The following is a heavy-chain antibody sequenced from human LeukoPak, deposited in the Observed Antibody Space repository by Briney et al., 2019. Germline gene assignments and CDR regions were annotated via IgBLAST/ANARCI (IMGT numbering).Heavy chain of an antibody. D-gene: IGHD1-1*01. Sequence: SETLSLTYTVSGGSISSYYWSWIRQPPGKGLEWIGYIYYSGSTNYNPSLRSRVTISVDTSKNQFSLKLSSVTAADTAVYYCARVGYSRAFDIWGQGTMVTVSS. CDR3: ARVGYSRAFDI. CDR2: IYYSGST. J-gene: IGHJ3*02. CDR1: GGSISSYY. V-gene: IGHV4-59*01.